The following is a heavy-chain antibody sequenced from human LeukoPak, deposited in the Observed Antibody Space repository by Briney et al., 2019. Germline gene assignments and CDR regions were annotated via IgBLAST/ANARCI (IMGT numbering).Heavy chain of an antibody. CDR2: ISGSGGST. CDR1: GFTFSSYA. J-gene: IGHJ6*03. CDR3: AKGMSYYYYMDV. Sequence: PGGSLRLSCAASGFTFSSYAMSWVRQAPGKGLEWDSAISGSGGSTYYADSVKGRFTISRDNSKNTLYLQMNSLRAEDTAVYYCAKGMSYYYYMDVWGKGTTVTVSS. V-gene: IGHV3-23*01.